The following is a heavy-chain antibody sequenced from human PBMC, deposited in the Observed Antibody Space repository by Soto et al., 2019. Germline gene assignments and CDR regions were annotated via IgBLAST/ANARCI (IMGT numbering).Heavy chain of an antibody. Sequence: VQVVQSGAEVKSPGSSVKISCKPSGGSLSNYAPSWVRQAPGQGLEWMGGIIPVSGTTKYAQKFEGRLMMTADESTTTAYMELSGLRYEDTAIYYCARGGRWDSLSSASATFDYWGQGTLVTVSS. CDR3: ARGGRWDSLSSASATFDY. D-gene: IGHD1-26*01. V-gene: IGHV1-69*12. CDR2: IIPVSGTT. CDR1: GGSLSNYA. J-gene: IGHJ4*02.